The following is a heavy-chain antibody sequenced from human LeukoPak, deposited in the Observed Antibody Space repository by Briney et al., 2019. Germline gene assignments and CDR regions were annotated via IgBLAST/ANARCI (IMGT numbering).Heavy chain of an antibody. J-gene: IGHJ4*02. Sequence: ASVKVSCKTSGYAFPSYYINWVRQAPGQGLEWMGWISAYNGNTQYAKELRGRVTMTIDTSTSTAYMELRSLRSDDTAVYYCARAWDFWTSYEPNYDCWGQGTLVIVSS. D-gene: IGHD3/OR15-3a*01. CDR2: ISAYNGNT. CDR1: GYAFPSYY. V-gene: IGHV1-18*01. CDR3: ARAWDFWTSYEPNYDC.